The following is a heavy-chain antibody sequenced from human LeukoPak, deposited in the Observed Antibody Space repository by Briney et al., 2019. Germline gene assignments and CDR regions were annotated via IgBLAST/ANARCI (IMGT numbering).Heavy chain of an antibody. Sequence: GASLRLSCTASGFTFGDYAMSWFRQAPGKRLEWVGFIRSKAYGGTTEYAASVKGRFTISRDDSKSIAYLQMNSLKTEDTAVYYCTRVWEDSSSWHFDYWGQGTLVTVSS. V-gene: IGHV3-49*03. D-gene: IGHD6-13*01. CDR2: IRSKAYGGTT. CDR3: TRVWEDSSSWHFDY. CDR1: GFTFGDYA. J-gene: IGHJ4*02.